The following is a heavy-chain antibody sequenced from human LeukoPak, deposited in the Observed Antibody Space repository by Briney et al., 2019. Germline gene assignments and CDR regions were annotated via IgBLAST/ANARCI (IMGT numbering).Heavy chain of an antibody. V-gene: IGHV4-34*01. CDR2: INHSGST. CDR3: ARKYFDWSAKGPFDY. CDR1: GGSFSGYY. J-gene: IGHJ4*02. D-gene: IGHD3-9*01. Sequence: LSLTCAVYGGSFSGYYRSWIRQPPGKGLEWIGEINHSGSTNYNPSLKSRVTISVDTSKNQFSLKLSSVTAADTAVYHCARKYFDWSAKGPFDYWGQGTLVTVSS.